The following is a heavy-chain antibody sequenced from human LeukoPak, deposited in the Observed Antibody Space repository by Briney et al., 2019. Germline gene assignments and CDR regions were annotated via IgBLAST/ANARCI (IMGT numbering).Heavy chain of an antibody. D-gene: IGHD6-13*01. CDR3: ARKAAAGPSFDY. CDR2: IYYSGST. Sequence: SETLSLTCTVSGGSIINYYWNWIRQPPGKGLEWIGYIYYSGSTNYNPSLKSRVTISVDASKNQFSLRLSSVTAADTAVYYCARKAAAGPSFDYWGQGTLVTVSS. V-gene: IGHV4-59*08. CDR1: GGSIINYY. J-gene: IGHJ4*02.